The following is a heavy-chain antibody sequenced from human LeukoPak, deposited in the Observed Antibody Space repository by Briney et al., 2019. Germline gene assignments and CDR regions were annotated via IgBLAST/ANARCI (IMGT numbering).Heavy chain of an antibody. J-gene: IGHJ4*02. CDR1: GGSLSGYY. Sequence: SETLSLTCAVYGGSLSGYYWSWIRQPPGNGREWIGEINHSGSTNYNPSLESRVTISVDTSKNQFSLKLSSVTAADTAVYYCARGLKGRMTTVTTSWNYWGQGTLVTVSS. CDR3: ARGLKGRMTTVTTSWNY. D-gene: IGHD4-17*01. CDR2: INHSGST. V-gene: IGHV4-34*01.